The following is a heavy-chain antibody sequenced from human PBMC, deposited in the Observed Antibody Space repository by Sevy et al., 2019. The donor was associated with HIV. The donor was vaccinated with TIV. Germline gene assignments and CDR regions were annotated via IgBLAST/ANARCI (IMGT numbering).Heavy chain of an antibody. J-gene: IGHJ4*02. CDR1: SGSFSDFY. V-gene: IGHV4-34*01. CDR2: INLREVT. Sequence: SETLSLTCTVYSGSFSDFYWNWIRQSPGKGLEWIGEINLREVTNYNPSLKSRVTISADPSNRQFSLKLTSVTAADTAVYYCVRFDTKIKIFGVPRGAYWGPGTLVTVSS. CDR3: VRFDTKIKIFGVPRGAY. D-gene: IGHD3-3*01.